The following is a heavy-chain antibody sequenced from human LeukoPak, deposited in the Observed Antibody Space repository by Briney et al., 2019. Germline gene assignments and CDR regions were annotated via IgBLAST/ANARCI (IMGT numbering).Heavy chain of an antibody. Sequence: GGSLRLSCGASGFTFRTYSMTWVRQAPGKGLDWVSSISSSSKHLYYADSVKGRFTISRDNAKNSLYLQMDGLRAEDTAVYYCARDRGNINWFDPWGQGTLVTVSS. CDR1: GFTFRTYS. CDR3: ARDRGNINWFDP. D-gene: IGHD2/OR15-2a*01. J-gene: IGHJ5*02. V-gene: IGHV3-21*01. CDR2: ISSSSKHL.